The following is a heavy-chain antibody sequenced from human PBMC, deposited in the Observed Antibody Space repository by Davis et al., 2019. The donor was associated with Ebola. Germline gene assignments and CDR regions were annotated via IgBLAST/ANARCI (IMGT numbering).Heavy chain of an antibody. D-gene: IGHD2-2*01. CDR2: ISSSSSTI. Sequence: GESLKISCAASGFTFSSYSMNWVRQAPGKGLEWVSYISSSSSTIYYADSVKGRFTISRDNAKNSLYLQMNSLRDEDTAVYYCARDGRGYCSSTSCRETYYYYYYGMDVWGQGTTVTVSS. J-gene: IGHJ6*02. CDR1: GFTFSSYS. V-gene: IGHV3-48*02. CDR3: ARDGRGYCSSTSCRETYYYYYYGMDV.